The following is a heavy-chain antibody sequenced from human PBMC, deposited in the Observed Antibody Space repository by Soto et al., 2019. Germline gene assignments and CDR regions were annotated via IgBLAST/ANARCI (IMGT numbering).Heavy chain of an antibody. Sequence: GGSLRLSCAASGFTFSNYGMHWFRQTPGKGLEWVALILYDRSNKYYADSVKGRFTISRDSSKNTLYLQVSSLRAEDTAVYYCXKSRDAYNFYFYYGMDVWGQGTSVTVSS. CDR2: ILYDRSNK. J-gene: IGHJ6*02. CDR3: XKSRDAYNFYFYYGMDV. CDR1: GFTFSNYG. D-gene: IGHD1-1*01. V-gene: IGHV3-30*18.